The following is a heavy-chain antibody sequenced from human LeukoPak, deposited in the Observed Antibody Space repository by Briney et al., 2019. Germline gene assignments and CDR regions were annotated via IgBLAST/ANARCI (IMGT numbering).Heavy chain of an antibody. J-gene: IGHJ5*02. CDR2: IIPILGIA. CDR1: GGTFSSYA. D-gene: IGHD3-10*01. Sequence: SVKVSCKASGGTFSSYAISWVRQAPGQGLEWMGRIIPILGIANYAKKFQGRVTITADKSTSTAYMELSSLRSEDTAVYYCASGGYGSGSYSDNYNWFDPWGQGTLVTVSS. CDR3: ASGGYGSGSYSDNYNWFDP. V-gene: IGHV1-69*04.